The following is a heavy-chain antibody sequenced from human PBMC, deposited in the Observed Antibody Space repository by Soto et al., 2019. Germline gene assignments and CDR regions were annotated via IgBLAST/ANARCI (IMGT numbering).Heavy chain of an antibody. CDR1: GYTFTGYY. D-gene: IGHD2-15*01. J-gene: IGHJ6*02. V-gene: IGHV1-2*02. CDR3: ARGIPLHYFVVVVAAAQDYYYGMDV. Sequence: ASVKVSCKASGYTFTGYYMHWVRQAPGQGLEWMGWINPNSGGTNYAQKFQGRVTMTRDTSISTAYMELSRLRSDDTAVYYCARGIPLHYFVVVVAAAQDYYYGMDVWGQGTTVTVSS. CDR2: INPNSGGT.